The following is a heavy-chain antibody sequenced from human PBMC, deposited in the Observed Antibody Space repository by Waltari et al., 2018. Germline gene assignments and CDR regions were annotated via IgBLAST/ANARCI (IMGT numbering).Heavy chain of an antibody. CDR3: ATVREGGDTHP. CDR1: GYTFTSYY. J-gene: IGHJ5*02. V-gene: IGHV1-69-2*01. D-gene: IGHD2-15*01. Sequence: VQLVQSGAEVKKPGASVKVSCKASGYTFTSYYMHWVRQAPGQGLEWMGLVDPEDGETIYAEKFQGRGTRTADTSTDTAYMELSSLRSEDTAVYYWATVREGGDTHPWGQGTLVTVSS. CDR2: VDPEDGET.